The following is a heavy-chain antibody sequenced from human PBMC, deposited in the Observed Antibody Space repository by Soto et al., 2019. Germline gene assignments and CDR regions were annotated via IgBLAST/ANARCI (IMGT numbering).Heavy chain of an antibody. D-gene: IGHD3-16*02. CDR2: INPANGNT. Sequence: ASVKVSCKATGYTFTAYAMHWVRQASGQRLEWMGWINPANGNTKYSQKFQGRLTITSDTSANTVYMELNSLTSEDTAMYYCTRSAISPYGGLIGPFDYWGQGNLVTVSS. CDR1: GYTFTAYA. CDR3: TRSAISPYGGLIGPFDY. V-gene: IGHV1-3*01. J-gene: IGHJ4*02.